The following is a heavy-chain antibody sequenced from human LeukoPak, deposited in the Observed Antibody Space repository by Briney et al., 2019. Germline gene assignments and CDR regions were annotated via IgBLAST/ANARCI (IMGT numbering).Heavy chain of an antibody. J-gene: IGHJ5*02. D-gene: IGHD6-13*01. Sequence: GGSLRLSCAASGFTFSSYGMHWVRQAPGKGLEWVAFIRYDGSNKYYADSVKGRFTISRDNSKNTLYLQMNSLRAEDTAVYYCAKDLSNSSSWSRYNWFDPWGQGTLVTVSS. CDR3: AKDLSNSSSWSRYNWFDP. CDR1: GFTFSSYG. V-gene: IGHV3-30*02. CDR2: IRYDGSNK.